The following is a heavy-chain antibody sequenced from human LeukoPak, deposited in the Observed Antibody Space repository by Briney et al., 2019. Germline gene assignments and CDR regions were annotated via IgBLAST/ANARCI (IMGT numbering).Heavy chain of an antibody. V-gene: IGHV3-21*04. D-gene: IGHD5-12*01. Sequence: GGSLRLSCAASGFTFSSYSMNWVRQAPGKGLGWVSSISSRSSYIYYTDSVKGRFTISRDNAKNSLYLQMNSLRAEDTAVYYCARVSGYDWESFYDYWGQGTLVTVSS. CDR3: ARVSGYDWESFYDY. J-gene: IGHJ4*02. CDR1: GFTFSSYS. CDR2: ISSRSSYI.